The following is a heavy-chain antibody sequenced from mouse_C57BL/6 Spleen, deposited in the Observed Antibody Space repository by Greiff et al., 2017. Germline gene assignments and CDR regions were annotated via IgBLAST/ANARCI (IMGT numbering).Heavy chain of an antibody. V-gene: IGHV7-3*01. J-gene: IGHJ3*01. CDR2: IRNKANGYTT. Sequence: EVKVVESGGGLVQPGGSLSLSCAASGFTFTDYYMSWVRQPPGKALEWLGFIRNKANGYTTEYSASVKDRFTISRDNSQSILYLQMNALRAEDSATYYCARYMKNGYYPFAYWGQGTLVTVSA. D-gene: IGHD2-3*01. CDR3: ARYMKNGYYPFAY. CDR1: GFTFTDYY.